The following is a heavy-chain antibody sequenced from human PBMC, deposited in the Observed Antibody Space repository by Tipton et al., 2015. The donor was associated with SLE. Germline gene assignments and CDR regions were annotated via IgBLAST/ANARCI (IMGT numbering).Heavy chain of an antibody. CDR3: AKDASYSSGWYYFDY. CDR2: ISWNSGSI. Sequence: SLRLSCAASGFTFDDYAMHWVRQAPGKGLEWVSGISWNSGSIGYADSVKGRFTISRDNAKNSLYLQMNSLRAEDTALYYCAKDASYSSGWYYFDYWGQGTPVTVSS. V-gene: IGHV3-9*01. J-gene: IGHJ4*02. CDR1: GFTFDDYA. D-gene: IGHD6-19*01.